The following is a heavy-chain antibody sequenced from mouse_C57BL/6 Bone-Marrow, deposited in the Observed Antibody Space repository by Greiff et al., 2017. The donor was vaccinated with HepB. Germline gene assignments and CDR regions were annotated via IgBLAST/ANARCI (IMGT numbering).Heavy chain of an antibody. CDR2: IYPSDSET. D-gene: IGHD3-2*02. Sequence: VQLQQSDAELVKPGASVKISCKVSGYTFTSYWMDWVKQRPGQGLEWIGNIYPSDSETHYNQKFKDKATLTVDKSSSTAYMQLSSLTSEDSAVYYCARAQATRFAYWGQGTLVTVSA. CDR3: ARAQATRFAY. V-gene: IGHV1-61*01. J-gene: IGHJ3*01. CDR1: GYTFTSYW.